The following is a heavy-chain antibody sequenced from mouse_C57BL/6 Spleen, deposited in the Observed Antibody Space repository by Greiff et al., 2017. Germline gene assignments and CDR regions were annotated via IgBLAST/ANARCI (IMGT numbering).Heavy chain of an antibody. Sequence: EVQLVESGGDLVKPGGSLKLSCAASGFTFSSYGMSWVRQTPDKRLEWVATISSGGSYTYYPDSVKGRFTISRDNAKNTLYLQMSSLKSEDTAMYYCARPDGYYLNWYFDVWGTGTTVTVSS. CDR3: ARPDGYYLNWYFDV. V-gene: IGHV5-6*01. CDR2: ISSGGSYT. CDR1: GFTFSSYG. D-gene: IGHD2-3*01. J-gene: IGHJ1*03.